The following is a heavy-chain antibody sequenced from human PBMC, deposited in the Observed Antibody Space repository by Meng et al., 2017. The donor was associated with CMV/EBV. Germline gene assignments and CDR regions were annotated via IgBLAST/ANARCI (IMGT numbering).Heavy chain of an antibody. D-gene: IGHD3-3*01. J-gene: IGHJ6*02. CDR3: ARVLLRFLEWLSDYGMDV. V-gene: IGHV3-30*04. CDR1: GFTFSSYA. CDR2: ISYDGSNK. Sequence: GESLKISCAASGFTFSSYAMHWVRQAPGKGLEWVAVISYDGSNKYYADSVKGRFTISRDNSKNTLYLQMNSLRAEDTAVYYCARVLLRFLEWLSDYGMDVWGQGTTVTVSS.